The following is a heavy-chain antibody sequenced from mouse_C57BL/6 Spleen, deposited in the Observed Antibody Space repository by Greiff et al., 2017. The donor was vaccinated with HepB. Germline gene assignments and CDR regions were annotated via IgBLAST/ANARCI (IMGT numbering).Heavy chain of an antibody. D-gene: IGHD2-2*01. Sequence: EVKLMESEGGLVQPGSSMKLSCTASGFTFSDYYMAWVRQVPEKGLEWVANINYDGSSTYYLDSLKSRFIISRDNAKNILYLQMSSLKSEDTATYYCARDRVMYFDVRGTGTTVTVSS. J-gene: IGHJ1*03. CDR1: GFTFSDYY. V-gene: IGHV5-16*01. CDR3: ARDRVMYFDV. CDR2: INYDGSST.